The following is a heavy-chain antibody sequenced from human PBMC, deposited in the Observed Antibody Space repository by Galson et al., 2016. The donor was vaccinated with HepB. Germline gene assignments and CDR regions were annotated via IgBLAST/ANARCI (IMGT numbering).Heavy chain of an antibody. J-gene: IGHJ6*02. D-gene: IGHD4-11*01. CDR3: ARGKSGPTAYGMDA. CDR1: GGSISSINW. V-gene: IGHV4-4*02. CDR2: IHKSGTT. Sequence: SETLSLTCAVSGGSISSINWWTWVRQSPGTGLEWIGEIHKSGTTSYKPSLKSRVTLSVDKSKNQFSLKLTSVTAADTAAYYCARGKSGPTAYGMDAWGQGTTVTVSS.